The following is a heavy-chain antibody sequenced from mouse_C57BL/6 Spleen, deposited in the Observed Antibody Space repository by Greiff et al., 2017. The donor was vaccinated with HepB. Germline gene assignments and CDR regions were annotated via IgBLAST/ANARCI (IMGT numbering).Heavy chain of an antibody. Sequence: VQLQQSGAELVKPGASVKISCKASGYAFSSYWMNWVKQRPGKGLEWIGQIYPGDGDTNYNGKFKGKATLTADKSSSTAYMQLSSLTSEDSAVYFGARGPSYGSSSFAYWGQGTLVTVSA. CDR3: ARGPSYGSSSFAY. CDR1: GYAFSSYW. D-gene: IGHD1-1*01. V-gene: IGHV1-80*01. J-gene: IGHJ3*01. CDR2: IYPGDGDT.